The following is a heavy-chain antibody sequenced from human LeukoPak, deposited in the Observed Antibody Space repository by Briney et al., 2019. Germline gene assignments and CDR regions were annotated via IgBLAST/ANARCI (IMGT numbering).Heavy chain of an antibody. J-gene: IGHJ4*02. D-gene: IGHD3-16*01. Sequence: EASVKVSCKASGSTFSSYAISWVRQAPGQGLEWMGGIIPIFGTANYAQKFQGRVTIATDESTSTAYMELSSLRSEDTAVYYCARDVGGPYYFDYWGQGTLVTVSS. CDR3: ARDVGGPYYFDY. V-gene: IGHV1-69*05. CDR2: IIPIFGTA. CDR1: GSTFSSYA.